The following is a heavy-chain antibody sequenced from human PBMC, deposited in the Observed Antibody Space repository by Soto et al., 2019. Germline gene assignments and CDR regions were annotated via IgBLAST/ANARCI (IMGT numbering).Heavy chain of an antibody. J-gene: IGHJ2*01. CDR1: GFTFSSYS. Sequence: EVQLVESGGGLVKPGGSLRLSCAASGFTFSSYSMNWVRQAPGKGLEWVSSISSSSTYISYADSLKGRFTISRDSAKNSLYLQTNSLRAEDTAVYYCARLLEGDYWYFDLWGRGTLVTVSS. D-gene: IGHD1-1*01. CDR3: ARLLEGDYWYFDL. CDR2: ISSSSTYI. V-gene: IGHV3-21*01.